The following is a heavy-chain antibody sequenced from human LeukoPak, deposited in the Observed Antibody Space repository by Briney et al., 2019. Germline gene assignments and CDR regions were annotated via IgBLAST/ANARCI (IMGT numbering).Heavy chain of an antibody. V-gene: IGHV1-8*01. CDR2: MKPKRGNT. CDR3: VAVVDTSFDY. CDR1: GYTFTSYD. J-gene: IGHJ4*02. Sequence: ASVKVSCKASGYTFTSYDINWVRQATGQGLEWIGWMKPKRGNTGYAQKFQGRVTMTRDTSISTAYMELSSLRSEDTAVYYCVAVVDTSFDYWGQGTPAIVSS. D-gene: IGHD2-15*01.